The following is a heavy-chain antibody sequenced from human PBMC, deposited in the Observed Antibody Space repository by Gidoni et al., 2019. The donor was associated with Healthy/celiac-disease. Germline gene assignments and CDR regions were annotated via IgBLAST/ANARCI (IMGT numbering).Heavy chain of an antibody. J-gene: IGHJ5*02. D-gene: IGHD2-8*01. CDR2: IYYSGST. V-gene: IGHV4-39*01. CDR3: ARHAGGTKAWGWFDP. Sequence: QLQLQESGPGLVKPSETLSLTCTVSGGSISSSSDYWGWIRQPPGKGLEWIGNIYYSGSTYYNPSLKSRVTISVDTSKNQFSLKLSSVTAADTALYYCARHAGGTKAWGWFDPWGQGTLVTVSS. CDR1: GGSISSSSDY.